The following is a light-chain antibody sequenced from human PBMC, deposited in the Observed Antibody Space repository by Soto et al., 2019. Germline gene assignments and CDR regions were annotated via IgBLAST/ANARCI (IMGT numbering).Light chain of an antibody. CDR1: QSVSNSY. CDR2: GVS. CDR3: HQYGSSPYT. V-gene: IGKV3-20*01. Sequence: EIVLTQSPGTLSLSPGERATLSCRASQSVSNSYLAWYQQKPGQAPRLLIYGVSSRATGIPDRFSGSGSGTDFTLTISILEPEDFAVYYCHQYGSSPYTFGQGTKLEI. J-gene: IGKJ2*01.